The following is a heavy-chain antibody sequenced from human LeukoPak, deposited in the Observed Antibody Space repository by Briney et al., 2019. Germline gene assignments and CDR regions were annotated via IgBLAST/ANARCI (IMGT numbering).Heavy chain of an antibody. CDR3: ATGGGYCSGGSCYGSNY. CDR2: ISSSSSYI. J-gene: IGHJ4*02. D-gene: IGHD2-15*01. Sequence: GGSLRLSCAASGFTFSSYSMNWVRQAPGKGLEWVSSISSSSSYIYYADSVKGRFTISRDNAKNSLYLQMNSLRAEDTAVYYCATGGGYCSGGSCYGSNYWGQGTLVTASS. CDR1: GFTFSSYS. V-gene: IGHV3-21*01.